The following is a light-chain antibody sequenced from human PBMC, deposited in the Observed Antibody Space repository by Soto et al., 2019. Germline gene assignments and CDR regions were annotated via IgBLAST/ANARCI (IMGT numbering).Light chain of an antibody. CDR3: QQFKSDTWT. Sequence: DIQMTQSPSTLSASVGDRVTITCRASQNIERWLAWYQQKPGKAPKLLLYDVSSLESGVPSRFSGSGSATEFILTINGLQPYDFATYFCQQFKSDTWTFGQGTKVEVK. J-gene: IGKJ1*01. CDR2: DVS. V-gene: IGKV1-5*01. CDR1: QNIERW.